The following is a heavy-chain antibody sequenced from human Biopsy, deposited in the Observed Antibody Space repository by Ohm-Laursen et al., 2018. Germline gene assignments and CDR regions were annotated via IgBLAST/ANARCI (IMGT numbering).Heavy chain of an antibody. D-gene: IGHD2-15*01. J-gene: IGHJ4*02. CDR3: GNEVHGRDY. CDR1: GKTFSDYQ. Sequence: SQTLSLTCAVFGKTFSDYQWSWIRQPPGEGLEWIGQINQAGTTTYNPSLKSRVSISADASKYEFSLRLTSVTAADTAVYLCGNEVHGRDYWGLGAQVTVSS. CDR2: INQAGTT. V-gene: IGHV4-34*08.